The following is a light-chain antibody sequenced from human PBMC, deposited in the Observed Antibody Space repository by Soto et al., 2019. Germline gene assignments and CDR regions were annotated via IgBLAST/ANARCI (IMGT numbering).Light chain of an antibody. Sequence: DIVMTQSPLSLPVTPGAPASISCRSSQSLLHSNGYNYLDWYLQKPGQSPQLLIYLGSNRASGVPDRFSGNGSGTDFTLKISRVEAEDVGVYYCMQALQTPWTFGQGTKVEIK. V-gene: IGKV2-28*01. CDR1: QSLLHSNGYNY. CDR2: LGS. J-gene: IGKJ1*01. CDR3: MQALQTPWT.